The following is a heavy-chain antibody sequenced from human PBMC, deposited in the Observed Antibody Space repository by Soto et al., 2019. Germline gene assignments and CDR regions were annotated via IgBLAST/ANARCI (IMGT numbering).Heavy chain of an antibody. D-gene: IGHD2-2*01. V-gene: IGHV5-51*01. Sequence: PGESLKISCKGSGYSFTSYWIGWVRQMPGKGLEWMGIIYPGDSDTRYSPSFQGQVTISADKSISTAYLQWSSLKASDTAMYYCAIHRFCSSTSCPDYYYHYYMAVWGKGTTVTVSS. CDR2: IYPGDSDT. CDR1: GYSFTSYW. J-gene: IGHJ6*03. CDR3: AIHRFCSSTSCPDYYYHYYMAV.